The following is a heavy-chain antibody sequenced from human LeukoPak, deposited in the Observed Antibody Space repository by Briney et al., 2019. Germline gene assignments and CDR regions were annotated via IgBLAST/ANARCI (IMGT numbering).Heavy chain of an antibody. CDR2: ISSSSSYI. CDR3: ARGRDGYNYEFDY. V-gene: IGHV3-21*01. CDR1: GFTFGSYS. D-gene: IGHD5-24*01. Sequence: KAGGSLRLSCAASGFTFGSYSMNWVRQAPGKGLEWVSSISSSSSYIYYADSVKGRFTISRDNAKNSLYLQMNSLRAEDTAVYYCARGRDGYNYEFDYWGQGTLVTVSS. J-gene: IGHJ4*02.